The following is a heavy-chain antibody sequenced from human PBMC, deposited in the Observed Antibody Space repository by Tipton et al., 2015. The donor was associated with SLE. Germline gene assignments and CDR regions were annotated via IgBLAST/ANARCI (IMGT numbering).Heavy chain of an antibody. CDR3: ARGRDGGSHAFDI. Sequence: LRLSCTVSGGSISSYYWSWIRQPPGKGLEWIGSIYYSGSTYYNPSLKSRVTISVDTSKNQFSLKLSSVTAADTAVYYCARGRDGGSHAFDIWGQGTMVTVSS. V-gene: IGHV4-59*12. J-gene: IGHJ3*02. D-gene: IGHD2-15*01. CDR1: GGSISSYY. CDR2: IYYSGST.